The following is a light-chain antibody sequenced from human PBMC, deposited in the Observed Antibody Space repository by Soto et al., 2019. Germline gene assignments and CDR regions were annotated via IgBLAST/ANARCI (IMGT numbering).Light chain of an antibody. Sequence: DIQMTQSPSTLSASVGDRVSITCRASQSVNIWVAWFQQKPGKAPKLLIHSASILKSGVPTRFSGSASGTEFTLTISSLQPEDFATYYCQQSNGYPLTFGGGTKVEIK. V-gene: IGKV1-5*03. J-gene: IGKJ4*01. CDR2: SAS. CDR3: QQSNGYPLT. CDR1: QSVNIW.